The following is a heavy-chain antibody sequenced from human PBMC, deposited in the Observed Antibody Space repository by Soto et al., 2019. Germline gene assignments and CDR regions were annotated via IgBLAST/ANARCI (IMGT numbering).Heavy chain of an antibody. CDR2: ISGSGGST. J-gene: IGHJ4*02. V-gene: IGHV3-23*01. CDR3: AKDTPRTTTFDY. CDR1: GFTFSSYA. D-gene: IGHD4-4*01. Sequence: GGSLRLSCAASGFTFSSYAMSWVRQAPGKGLEWVSAISGSGGSTYYADSVKGRFTISRDNSKNTLYLQMNGLRAEDTSVYYCAKDTPRTTTFDYWGQGTLVTVSS.